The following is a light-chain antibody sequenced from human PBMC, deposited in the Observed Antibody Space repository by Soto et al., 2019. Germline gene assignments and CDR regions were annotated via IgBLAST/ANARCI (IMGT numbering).Light chain of an antibody. V-gene: IGKV4-1*01. J-gene: IGKJ5*01. Sequence: DIVMTQSPDSLAVSLGERATINCKSSQNVLYSSNNKHFLAWYQQKPGQPPKLLIYWASTRESGVPDRFSGSGSGTDFTLTISSLQAEDVAVYYCQQYYSTPITFGQGTRLEIK. CDR2: WAS. CDR1: QNVLYSSNNKHF. CDR3: QQYYSTPIT.